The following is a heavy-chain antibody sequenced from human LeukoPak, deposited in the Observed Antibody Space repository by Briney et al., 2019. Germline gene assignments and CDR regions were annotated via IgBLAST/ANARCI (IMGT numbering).Heavy chain of an antibody. CDR2: IRSDGSNT. Sequence: GRSLRLSCAAYGFAFSTYGMHWVRQAPGKGLEWVAFIRSDGSNTYYADSVKGRFTISRDNSKNTLYLEMNSLRAEDTAVYYCAKDIGSYYDYWGQGILVTVSS. CDR3: AKDIGSYYDY. CDR1: GFAFSTYG. J-gene: IGHJ4*02. D-gene: IGHD3-10*01. V-gene: IGHV3-30*02.